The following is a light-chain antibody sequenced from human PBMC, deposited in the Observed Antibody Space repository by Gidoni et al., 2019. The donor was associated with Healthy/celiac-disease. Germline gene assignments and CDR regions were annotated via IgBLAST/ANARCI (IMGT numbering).Light chain of an antibody. Sequence: EIVMTQSPATPSVSPGERATLSCRASQSVSSNLAWYQQKPGQAPRLLIHGASTRATGIPARFSGSGSGTEFTLPISSLQSEDFAVYYCRQYNNWPPRATFGPXTKVDIK. V-gene: IGKV3-15*01. CDR1: QSVSSN. CDR2: GAS. CDR3: RQYNNWPPRAT. J-gene: IGKJ3*01.